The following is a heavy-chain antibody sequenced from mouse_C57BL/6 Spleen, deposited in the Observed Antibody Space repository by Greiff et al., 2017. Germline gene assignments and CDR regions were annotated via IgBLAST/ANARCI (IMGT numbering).Heavy chain of an antibody. V-gene: IGHV5-17*01. CDR2: ISSGSSTI. J-gene: IGHJ2*01. CDR3: ARGSRHFDY. Sequence: VQLKESGGGLVKPGGSLKLSCAASGFTFSDYGMHWVRQAPEKGLEWVAYISSGSSTIYYADTVKGRFTISRDHAKNTLFLQRTSLRSEDTAMYYCARGSRHFDYWGQGTTLTVSS. CDR1: GFTFSDYG.